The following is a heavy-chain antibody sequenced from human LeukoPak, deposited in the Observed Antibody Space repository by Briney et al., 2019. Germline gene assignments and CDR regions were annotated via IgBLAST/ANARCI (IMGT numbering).Heavy chain of an antibody. V-gene: IGHV3-30-3*01. CDR2: ISYDGSNK. CDR1: GSTFSSYA. D-gene: IGHD4-17*01. Sequence: PGGSLRLSCAASGSTFSSYAMHWVRQAPGKGLEWVAVISYDGSNKYYADSVKGRFTISRDNSKNTLYLQMNSLRAEDTAVYYCAREITVTTYYYYGMDVWGQGTTVTVSS. J-gene: IGHJ6*02. CDR3: AREITVTTYYYYGMDV.